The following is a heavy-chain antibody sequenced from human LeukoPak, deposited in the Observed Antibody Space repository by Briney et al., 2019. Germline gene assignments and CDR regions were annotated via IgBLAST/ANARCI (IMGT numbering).Heavy chain of an antibody. V-gene: IGHV3-7*01. CDR2: IKQDGSEK. D-gene: IGHD2-15*01. CDR3: ARAGRKSRGVDIVRKKETGYYYYLDV. CDR1: GFTFSSYG. J-gene: IGHJ6*03. Sequence: GGSLRLSCAASGFTFSSYGMSWVRQAPGKGLEWVANIKQDGSEKYYVDSVKGRFTISRDNAKNSLYLQMNSLRVEDTAVYYCARAGRKSRGVDIVRKKETGYYYYLDVWGKGTTVTVSS.